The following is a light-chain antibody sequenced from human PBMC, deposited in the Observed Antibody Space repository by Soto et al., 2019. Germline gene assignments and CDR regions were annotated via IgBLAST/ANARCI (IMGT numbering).Light chain of an antibody. CDR1: SSDVGRYNA. CDR3: SSYTVGGSYV. Sequence: QSALTQPASVSGSPGQSITISCSGTSSDVGRYNAVSWYQQHPGKVPQLMIYDVSIRPSGISDRFSASKSGNMASLTISGLQAEDEADYYCSSYTVGGSYVFGTGTQLTVL. V-gene: IGLV2-14*03. CDR2: DVS. J-gene: IGLJ1*01.